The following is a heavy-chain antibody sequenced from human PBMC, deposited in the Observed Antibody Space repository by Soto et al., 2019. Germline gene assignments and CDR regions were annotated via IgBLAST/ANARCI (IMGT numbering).Heavy chain of an antibody. Sequence: GESLKISCKGSGYSFTSYWIGWVRQMPGKGLEWMGIIYPGDSDTRYSPSFQGQVTISADKSISTAYLQWSSLKASDTAMYYCARVVVTTTNAFDIWGQGTMVTVSS. CDR1: GYSFTSYW. V-gene: IGHV5-51*01. CDR3: ARVVVTTTNAFDI. D-gene: IGHD3-22*01. CDR2: IYPGDSDT. J-gene: IGHJ3*02.